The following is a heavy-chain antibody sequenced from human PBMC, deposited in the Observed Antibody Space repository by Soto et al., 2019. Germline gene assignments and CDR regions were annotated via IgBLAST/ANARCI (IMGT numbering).Heavy chain of an antibody. CDR1: GFTFSSYG. D-gene: IGHD4-17*01. V-gene: IGHV3-30*18. J-gene: IGHJ4*02. CDR3: AKDPSLLSTVTMFEGIIDY. CDR2: ISYDGSNK. Sequence: GGSLRLSCAASGFTFSSYGMHWVRQAPGKGLEWVAVISYDGSNKYYADSVKGRFTISRDNSKNTLYLQMNSLRAEDTAVYYCAKDPSLLSTVTMFEGIIDYWGQGTLVTVSS.